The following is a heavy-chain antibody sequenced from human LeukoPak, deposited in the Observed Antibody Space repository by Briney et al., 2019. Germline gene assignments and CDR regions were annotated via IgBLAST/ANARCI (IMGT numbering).Heavy chain of an antibody. V-gene: IGHV3-7*03. CDR1: GFTFGDTW. D-gene: IGHD3/OR15-3a*01. J-gene: IGHJ4*02. CDR2: IKQDGREK. Sequence: GGSLRLSCAASGFTFGDTWMNWCRRVPGKGREWLANIKQDGREKFYVASVKGRFTISRDNGKRSWYRQMNSLRAEYTALYYCASSYDMGWLIGYWGQGTLVTVSS. CDR3: ASSYDMGWLIGY.